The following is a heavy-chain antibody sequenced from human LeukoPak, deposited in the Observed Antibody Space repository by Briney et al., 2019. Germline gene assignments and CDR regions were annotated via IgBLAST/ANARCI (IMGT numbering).Heavy chain of an antibody. CDR3: AKDIAAAAGTYIDY. D-gene: IGHD6-13*01. V-gene: IGHV3-30*18. Sequence: GGSLRLSCAASGFTFSSYGMHWVRQAPGKGLEWVAVISYDGSNKYYADSVKSRFTISRDNSKNTLYLQMNSLRAEDTAVYYCAKDIAAAAGTYIDYWGQGTLVTVSS. CDR1: GFTFSSYG. J-gene: IGHJ4*02. CDR2: ISYDGSNK.